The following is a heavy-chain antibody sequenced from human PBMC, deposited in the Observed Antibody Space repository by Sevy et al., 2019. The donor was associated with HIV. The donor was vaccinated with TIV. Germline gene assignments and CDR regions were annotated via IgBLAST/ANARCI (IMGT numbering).Heavy chain of an antibody. CDR1: GFTFSDSA. D-gene: IGHD4-17*01. J-gene: IGHJ4*02. Sequence: GGYLRLSCAASGFTFSDSAMFWVRQASGRGLEWIGRIRTKPNNYATALIASLKDRFTISRDDSKNTTYLQMNSLKDADTAVNFCTRGYGRFDFWGQGAMVTVSS. CDR2: IRTKPNNYAT. CDR3: TRGYGRFDF. V-gene: IGHV3-73*01.